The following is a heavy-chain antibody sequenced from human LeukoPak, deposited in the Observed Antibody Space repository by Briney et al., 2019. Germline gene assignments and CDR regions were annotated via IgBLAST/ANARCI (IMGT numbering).Heavy chain of an antibody. V-gene: IGHV4-59*12. CDR2: IYYSGST. Sequence: SGTLCLTCTVSGGSISRYYRSWVPHPPQGRLERIGYIYYSGSTNYNPSVKSRVTISVDTYNNKFSLKLSSVTAADTAVYYCARDGTQWLANWFDPWGQGTLVTVSS. CDR3: ARDGTQWLANWFDP. CDR1: GGSISRYY. J-gene: IGHJ5*02. D-gene: IGHD6-19*01.